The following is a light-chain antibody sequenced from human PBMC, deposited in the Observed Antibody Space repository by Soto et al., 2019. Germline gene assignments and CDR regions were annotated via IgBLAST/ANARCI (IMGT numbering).Light chain of an antibody. CDR2: GTS. CDR3: QQYGSSPWT. J-gene: IGKJ1*01. CDR1: QSVSSN. Sequence: EIVMTQSPATLSVSPGERATLSCRASQSVSSNLAWYQQKPGQAPRLLIYGTSTRATGVPARFSGSGSGTDFTLTLSRLEPEDFAVYYCQQYGSSPWTFGQGTKVDIK. V-gene: IGKV3-15*01.